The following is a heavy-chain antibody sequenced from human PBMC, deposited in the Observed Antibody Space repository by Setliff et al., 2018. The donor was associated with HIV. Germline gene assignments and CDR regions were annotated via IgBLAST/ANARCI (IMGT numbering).Heavy chain of an antibody. V-gene: IGHV4-34*01. CDR3: ARHRGVRDTTGWFGVNWFDP. CDR1: GGSFSANY. CDR2: IHHTGST. D-gene: IGHD6-19*01. J-gene: IGHJ5*02. Sequence: PSETLSLTCAVYGGSFSANYWTWIRQPPGEGLEWIGEIHHTGSTNYNPSLKSRVTISADTSKKHFSLKLSSVTAADTAVYFCARHRGVRDTTGWFGVNWFDPWGQGTLVTVSS.